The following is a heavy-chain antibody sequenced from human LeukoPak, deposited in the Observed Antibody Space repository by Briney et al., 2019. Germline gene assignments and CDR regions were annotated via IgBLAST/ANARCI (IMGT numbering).Heavy chain of an antibody. D-gene: IGHD6-13*01. J-gene: IGHJ5*02. Sequence: SETLSLTCGVYGGSFTDYYWSWIRQPPGKGLEWIGKINHSGSTNYNPSLKSRVTIPVDSSKDQFSLKLSSVTAADTAVYYCARGIRYTSSWYTCKWLDPWGQGTLVTVSS. CDR3: ARGIRYTSSWYTCKWLDP. CDR2: INHSGST. V-gene: IGHV4-34*01. CDR1: GGSFTDYY.